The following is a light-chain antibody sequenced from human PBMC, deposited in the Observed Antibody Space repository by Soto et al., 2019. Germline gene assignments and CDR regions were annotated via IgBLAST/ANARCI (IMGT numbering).Light chain of an antibody. J-gene: IGKJ1*01. CDR1: QSISTY. V-gene: IGKV1-39*01. CDR3: QHSYSSPPWT. Sequence: DIQMTQSPSSLSASVGDRFTISCRASQSISTYLNWYQQKPGTAPRLLIYRASTVKTGVPPRFSGSASGRDFTLTISSLRPDDIATYFCQHSYSSPPWTFGPGTKV. CDR2: RAS.